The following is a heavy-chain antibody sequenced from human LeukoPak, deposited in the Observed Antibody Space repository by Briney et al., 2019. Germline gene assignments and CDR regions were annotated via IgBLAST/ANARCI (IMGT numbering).Heavy chain of an antibody. CDR2: IYSGGST. V-gene: IGHV3-53*04. J-gene: IGHJ6*02. CDR3: ARGGAGDTAMAIYYYYGMDV. CDR1: GFTFNSYS. Sequence: PGGSLRLSCAASGFTFNSYSMNWVRQAPGKGLEWVSVIYSGGSTYYADSVKGRFTISRHNSKNTLYLQVNSLRAEDTAVYYCARGGAGDTAMAIYYYYGMDVWGQGTTVTVSS. D-gene: IGHD5-18*01.